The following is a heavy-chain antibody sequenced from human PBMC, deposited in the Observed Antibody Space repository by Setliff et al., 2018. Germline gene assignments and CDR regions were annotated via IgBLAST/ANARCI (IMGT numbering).Heavy chain of an antibody. D-gene: IGHD2-2*01. CDR3: SRLVRYCTTTSCQRLSGDEY. Sequence: ASVKVSCKASGYTFTDFGVSWVRQAPGQGLEWVGWISPHNGNTYYAPKFQGTVLMTTDTSTGTAYLELRSLRSDDTAVYYCSRLVRYCTTTSCQRLSGDEYWGQGTLVTVSS. J-gene: IGHJ4*02. V-gene: IGHV1-18*01. CDR1: GYTFTDFG. CDR2: ISPHNGNT.